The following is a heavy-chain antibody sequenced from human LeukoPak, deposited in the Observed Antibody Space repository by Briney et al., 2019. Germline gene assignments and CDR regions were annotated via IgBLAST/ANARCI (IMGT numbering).Heavy chain of an antibody. J-gene: IGHJ4*02. CDR2: SGSDGIT. CDR1: GFTFSTYA. V-gene: IGHV3-23*01. D-gene: IGHD2-21*02. Sequence: GGSLRLSRAASGFTFSTYAMSWVRQAPGKGLEWVSASGSDGITYYADSVKGRFTISRDNSKNTLYLQMNSLRAEDTAVYYCAKRTMVMTATPGSFDYWGQGTLVTVSS. CDR3: AKRTMVMTATPGSFDY.